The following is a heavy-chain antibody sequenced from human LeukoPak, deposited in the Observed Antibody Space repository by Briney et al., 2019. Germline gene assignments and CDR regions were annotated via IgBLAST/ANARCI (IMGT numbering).Heavy chain of an antibody. D-gene: IGHD4-11*01. CDR3: AKVARSKTTVTTYFDY. J-gene: IGHJ4*02. V-gene: IGHV3-23*01. Sequence: GGVLRLSCAASGITLSNYALCWGRAAPGERPEWVSAISGSGGSRYYADSVKGRYTISRDNSKNTLYLQMNSLRAEDTAVYYCAKVARSKTTVTTYFDYWGQGTLVTVSS. CDR2: ISGSGGSR. CDR1: GITLSNYA.